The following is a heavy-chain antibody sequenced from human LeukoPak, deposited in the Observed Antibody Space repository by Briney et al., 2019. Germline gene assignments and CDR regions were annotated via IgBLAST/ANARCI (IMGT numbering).Heavy chain of an antibody. CDR1: GFTFHNYA. J-gene: IGHJ4*02. D-gene: IGHD3-22*01. CDR2: ISSSSSTI. Sequence: GGSLRLSCAASGFTFHNYAMSWVRQAPGKGLEWVSYISSSSSTIYYADSVKGRFTISRDNAKNSLYLQMNSLRAEDTAVYYCARGYYYDSSGYHYWGQGTLVTVSS. CDR3: ARGYYYDSSGYHY. V-gene: IGHV3-48*01.